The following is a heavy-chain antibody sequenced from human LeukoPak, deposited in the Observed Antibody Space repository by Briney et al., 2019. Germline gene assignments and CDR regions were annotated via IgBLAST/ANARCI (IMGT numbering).Heavy chain of an antibody. CDR3: ARHTEMATIPYYFGY. CDR2: IYPGDSDT. J-gene: IGHJ4*02. V-gene: IGHV5-51*01. Sequence: GESLKISCKGSGYSFTSYWIGWVRQMPGKGLEWMGIIYPGDSDTRYSPSFQGQVTISADKSISTAYLQWSSLKASDTATYYCARHTEMATIPYYFGYWGQGTLVTVFS. D-gene: IGHD5-24*01. CDR1: GYSFTSYW.